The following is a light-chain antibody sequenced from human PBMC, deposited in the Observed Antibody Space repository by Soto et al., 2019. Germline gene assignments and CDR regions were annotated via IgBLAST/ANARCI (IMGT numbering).Light chain of an antibody. Sequence: EIGLTQSPGTLSLSPGERDTLSCRASQSVSSSYLAWYQQKPGQAPRLLIYGASSRATGIPDRFSGSGSGTDFTLTISRLEPEDFAVYYCQQYGSSPPTFGQGTKVEIK. J-gene: IGKJ1*01. CDR3: QQYGSSPPT. CDR2: GAS. V-gene: IGKV3-20*01. CDR1: QSVSSSY.